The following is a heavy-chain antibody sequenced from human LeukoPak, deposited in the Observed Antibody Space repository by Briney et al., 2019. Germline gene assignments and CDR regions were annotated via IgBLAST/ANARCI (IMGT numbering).Heavy chain of an antibody. CDR1: GLPFSKHG. J-gene: IGHJ4*02. V-gene: IGHV3-23*01. CDR3: AKMQGYFDY. CDR2: ITGDGTTT. Sequence: GSLRLSVEASGLPFSKHGMNWVRPAPGKGLQWVSAITGDGTTTFYADSVKGRFTISRDNSKNMLYLQMSSLRAEDTAIYYCAKMQGYFDYWGQGTLVPVSS.